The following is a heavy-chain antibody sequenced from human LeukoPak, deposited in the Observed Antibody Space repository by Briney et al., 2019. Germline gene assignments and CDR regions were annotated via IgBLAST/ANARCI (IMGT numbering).Heavy chain of an antibody. CDR2: IYYSGST. V-gene: IGHV4-59*01. CDR3: ARLDTIFGVAKGFDY. J-gene: IGHJ4*02. Sequence: SETLSLTCTVSGGSISGYYWSWIRQPPGKGLEYIGYIYYSGSTNYNPSLKSRATISVDTSKHLFSLKLSSVTAADTAVYYCARLDTIFGVAKGFDYWGQGTLVTVSS. D-gene: IGHD3-3*01. CDR1: GGSISGYY.